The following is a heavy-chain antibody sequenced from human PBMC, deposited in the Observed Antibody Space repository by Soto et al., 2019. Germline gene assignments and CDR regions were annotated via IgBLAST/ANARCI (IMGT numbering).Heavy chain of an antibody. CDR3: GRCRTDSYAMDV. D-gene: IGHD5-18*01. V-gene: IGHV1-18*01. J-gene: IGHJ6*02. CDR1: GYSFTSYG. Sequence: QVHLVQSGSDVEKPGASVKVSCKASGYSFTSYGIGWVRQVPGQGPEWMGWISPYNGRTKYAQSVKGRVVMTTDISTNTVYLELRSLRSDDSAIYYCGRCRTDSYAMDVWGQGTTVTVSS. CDR2: ISPYNGRT.